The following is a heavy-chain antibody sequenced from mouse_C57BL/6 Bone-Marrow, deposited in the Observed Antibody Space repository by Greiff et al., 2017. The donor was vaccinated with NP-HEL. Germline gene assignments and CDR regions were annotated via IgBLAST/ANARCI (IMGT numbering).Heavy chain of an antibody. CDR1: GFSLTSYG. Sequence: VQLKESGPGLVAPSQSLSITCTVSGFSLTSYGVHWVRQPPGKGLEWLVVIWSDGSTTYNSALKSRLSISQDNSKSQVFLKMNSLQTDDTAMYYCARQEPQAPYYAMDYWGQGTPHTASS. V-gene: IGHV2-6-1*01. J-gene: IGHJ4*01. D-gene: IGHD3-2*02. CDR2: IWSDGST. CDR3: ARQEPQAPYYAMDY.